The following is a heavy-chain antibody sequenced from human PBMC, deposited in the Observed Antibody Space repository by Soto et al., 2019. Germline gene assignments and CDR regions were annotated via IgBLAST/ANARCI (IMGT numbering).Heavy chain of an antibody. V-gene: IGHV1-69*01. D-gene: IGHD3-10*01. CDR3: ARGGDTEDEVLLWFGELETTYYYYGMDV. Sequence: QVQLVQSGAEVKKPGSSVKVSCKASGGTFSSYAISWVRQAPGQGLEWMGGIIPIFGTANYAQKFQGRVTVTADESTRKAYRELSSLRSEDTAVYYCARGGDTEDEVLLWFGELETTYYYYGMDVWGQGTTVTVSS. J-gene: IGHJ6*02. CDR1: GGTFSSYA. CDR2: IIPIFGTA.